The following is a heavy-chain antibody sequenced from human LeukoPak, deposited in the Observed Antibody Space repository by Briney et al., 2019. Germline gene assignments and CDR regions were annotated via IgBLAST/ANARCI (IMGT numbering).Heavy chain of an antibody. CDR3: ARAFNGKILEWSDY. V-gene: IGHV3-7*01. CDR2: IRQDGSEK. D-gene: IGHD3-3*01. CDR1: GFTFSTYW. Sequence: PGGSLRLSCAASGFTFSTYWMSWVRQAPGKGLEWVANIRQDGSEKYYVDSVKGRFTISRDNAKNSLFLQMNSLRAEDTAVYYCARAFNGKILEWSDYWGQGTLVTVSS. J-gene: IGHJ4*02.